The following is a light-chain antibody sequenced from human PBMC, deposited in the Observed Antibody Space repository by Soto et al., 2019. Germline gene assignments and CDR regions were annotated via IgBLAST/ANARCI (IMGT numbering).Light chain of an antibody. Sequence: DIQMTPSPSPLSASVGDRVTITCQSSQNINNYLNWYQQKPGRAPKLLISDASNLEAGVPSRFRGSGSGTDFTFTISRLQPEDIATYYCQQYENLPTFGQGTRLEIK. CDR2: DAS. V-gene: IGKV1-33*01. CDR3: QQYENLPT. J-gene: IGKJ5*01. CDR1: QNINNY.